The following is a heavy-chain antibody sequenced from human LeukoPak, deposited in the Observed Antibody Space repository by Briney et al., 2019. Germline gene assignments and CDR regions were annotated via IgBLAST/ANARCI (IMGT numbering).Heavy chain of an antibody. D-gene: IGHD5-12*01. Sequence: GGSLRLSCAASGFTFSSYAMHWVRQAPGKGLEWVAVISYDGSKKYYADSVKGRFTSSRDNAKNTLYLQMNSLRAEDTAVYYCATRTVVATLDYWGQGTLVTVSS. J-gene: IGHJ4*02. CDR1: GFTFSSYA. CDR2: ISYDGSKK. CDR3: ATRTVVATLDY. V-gene: IGHV3-30-3*01.